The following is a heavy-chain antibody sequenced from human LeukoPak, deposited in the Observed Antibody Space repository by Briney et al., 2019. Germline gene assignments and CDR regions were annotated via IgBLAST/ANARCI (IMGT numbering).Heavy chain of an antibody. Sequence: GGSLRLSCAASGFTFSSYGMHWVRQAPGKGLEWVAVISYDGSNKYYADSVKGRFTISRDNSKNTLYLQMNSLRAEDTAVYYCAKDWTKQAAGTLDYWGQGTLVTVS. V-gene: IGHV3-30*18. CDR3: AKDWTKQAAGTLDY. CDR2: ISYDGSNK. D-gene: IGHD6-13*01. J-gene: IGHJ4*02. CDR1: GFTFSSYG.